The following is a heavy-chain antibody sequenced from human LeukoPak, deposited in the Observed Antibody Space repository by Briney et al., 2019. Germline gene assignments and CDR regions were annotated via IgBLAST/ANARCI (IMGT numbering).Heavy chain of an antibody. CDR1: GGSISSYY. Sequence: SETLSLTCTVSGGSISSYYWSWIRQPAGKGLEWIGRIYTSGSTNYNPSLKSRVTMSVDTSKNQFSLKLSSVTAADTAVYYCAREFGDSSSWYNAFHIWGQGTMVTVSS. D-gene: IGHD6-13*01. V-gene: IGHV4-4*07. J-gene: IGHJ3*02. CDR2: IYTSGST. CDR3: AREFGDSSSWYNAFHI.